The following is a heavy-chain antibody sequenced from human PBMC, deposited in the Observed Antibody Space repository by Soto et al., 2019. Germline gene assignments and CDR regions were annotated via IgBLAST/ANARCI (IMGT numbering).Heavy chain of an antibody. Sequence: SETLSLTWTVCGGHISSYYWSWIRKPPGKGLEWIGYIDYSGSTNYNPSLKSRVTISVDRSKNQFSLKLSSVTAADTAVYYCASRNKGYYYGMDVWGQGTTVTVSS. J-gene: IGHJ6*02. CDR2: IDYSGST. CDR1: GGHISSYY. CDR3: ASRNKGYYYGMDV. V-gene: IGHV4-59*01.